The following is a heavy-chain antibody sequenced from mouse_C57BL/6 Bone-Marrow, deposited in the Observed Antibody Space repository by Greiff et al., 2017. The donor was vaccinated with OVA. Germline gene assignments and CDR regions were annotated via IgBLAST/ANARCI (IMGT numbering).Heavy chain of an antibody. D-gene: IGHD1-1*01. V-gene: IGHV5-17*01. CDR1: GFTFSDYG. Sequence: EVKVEESGGGLVKPGGSLKLSCAASGFTFSDYGMHWVRQAPEKGLEWVAYISSGSSTIYYADTVKGRFTISRDNAKNTLFLQMTSLRSEDAAVKYCASPLGYGSSFDVWGTGTTVTVSS. CDR3: ASPLGYGSSFDV. CDR2: ISSGSSTI. J-gene: IGHJ1*03.